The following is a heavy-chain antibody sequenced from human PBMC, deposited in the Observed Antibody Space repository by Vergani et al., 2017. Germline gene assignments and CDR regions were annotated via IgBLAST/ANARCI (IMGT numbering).Heavy chain of an antibody. CDR1: GFTFNRDA. J-gene: IGHJ4*02. CDR2: IAYDGIDK. D-gene: IGHD4-17*01. Sequence: QVQLVESGGGVVQPGRSLRLSCATSGFTFNRDAMHWVRQAPGKGLEWVAVIAYDGIDKFYADSVRGRFTISRDNSKNTLYLQMNSLGAEDSALYYCAREKHGDYIPGEDWGQGTLVTFSS. CDR3: AREKHGDYIPGED. V-gene: IGHV3-30-3*01.